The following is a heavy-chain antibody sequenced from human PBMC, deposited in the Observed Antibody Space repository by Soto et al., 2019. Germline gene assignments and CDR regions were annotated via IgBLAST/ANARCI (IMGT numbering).Heavy chain of an antibody. Sequence: SVKVSCKASGGTFSSYAISWVRQAPGQGLEWMGGIIPIFGTANYAQKFQGRVTITADESTSAAYMELSSLRSEDTAVYYCARGSITIFGVVINYYGMDVWGQGTTVTVSS. D-gene: IGHD3-3*01. V-gene: IGHV1-69*13. CDR2: IIPIFGTA. CDR3: ARGSITIFGVVINYYGMDV. CDR1: GGTFSSYA. J-gene: IGHJ6*02.